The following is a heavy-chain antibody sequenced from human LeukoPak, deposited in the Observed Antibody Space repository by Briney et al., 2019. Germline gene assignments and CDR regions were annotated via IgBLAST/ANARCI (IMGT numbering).Heavy chain of an antibody. CDR3: ARRLGY. CDR2: IYTSGGT. J-gene: IGHJ4*02. V-gene: IGHV4-61*02. D-gene: IGHD3-22*01. CDR1: GGSISSGSYY. Sequence: SETLSLTCTVSGGSISSGSYYWSWIRQPAGKGLEWIGRIYTSGGTNYNPSLKSRVTISVDTSKNQFSLKLSSVTAADTAVYYCARRLGYWGQGTLVTVSS.